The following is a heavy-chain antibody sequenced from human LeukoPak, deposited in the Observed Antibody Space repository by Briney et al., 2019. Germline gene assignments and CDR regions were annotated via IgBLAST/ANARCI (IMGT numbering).Heavy chain of an antibody. V-gene: IGHV3-30-3*01. J-gene: IGHJ4*02. Sequence: GGSLRLSCSASGFTFSSYAMHWVRQAPGKGREWGAVISYDGSNKYYADSVKGRFTISRDNSKNTLYLQMNSLRAEDTAVYYCARAYYYDSSGPYDYWGQGTLVTVSS. CDR1: GFTFSSYA. CDR3: ARAYYYDSSGPYDY. CDR2: ISYDGSNK. D-gene: IGHD3-22*01.